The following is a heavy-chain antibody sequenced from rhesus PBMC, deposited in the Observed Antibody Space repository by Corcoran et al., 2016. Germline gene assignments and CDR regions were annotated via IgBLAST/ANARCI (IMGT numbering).Heavy chain of an antibody. D-gene: IGHD3-34*01. Sequence: QVQLQESGPGVVKPSETLSLTCAVSGGTISSGYYYWSWIRQPPGKGLEWIGGIYNNRESTNYNSSLKRRVTISKDTSKTQFSRKLSSVAATDTAVYYCARAYWGDYYIDYWGQGVLVTVSS. CDR1: GGTISSGYYY. CDR2: IYNNREST. V-gene: IGHV4S12*01. J-gene: IGHJ4*01. CDR3: ARAYWGDYYIDY.